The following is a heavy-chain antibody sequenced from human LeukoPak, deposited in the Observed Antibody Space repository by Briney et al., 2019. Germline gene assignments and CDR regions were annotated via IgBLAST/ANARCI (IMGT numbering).Heavy chain of an antibody. D-gene: IGHD6-6*01. CDR2: IWYDGSNK. J-gene: IGHJ4*02. CDR3: ANDEYSSSSPDY. V-gene: IGHV3-30*02. Sequence: GGSLRLSCAASGFTFSSYGVHWVRQAPGKGLEWVAVIWYDGSNKYYADSVKGRFTISRDNSKNTLYLQMNSLRAEDTAVYYCANDEYSSSSPDYWGQGTLVTVSS. CDR1: GFTFSSYG.